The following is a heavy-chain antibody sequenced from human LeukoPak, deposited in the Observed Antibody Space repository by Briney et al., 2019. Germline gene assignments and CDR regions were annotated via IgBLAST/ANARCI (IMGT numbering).Heavy chain of an antibody. V-gene: IGHV1-2*02. D-gene: IGHD6-13*01. CDR2: INPNSGGT. CDR3: AKIAAAGTSFDY. J-gene: IGHJ4*02. Sequence: ASVKVSCKASGYTFTGYYMHRVRQAPGQGLEWMGWINPNSGGTNYAQKFQGRVTMTRDTSISTAYMELSRLRSDDTAVYYCAKIAAAGTSFDYWGQGTLVTVSS. CDR1: GYTFTGYY.